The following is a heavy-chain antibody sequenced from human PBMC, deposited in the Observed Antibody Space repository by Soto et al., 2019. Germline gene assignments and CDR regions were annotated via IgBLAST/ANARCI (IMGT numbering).Heavy chain of an antibody. CDR1: GFTFSNYG. CDR3: AKQSCSTHRYEAS. V-gene: IGHV3-30*18. Sequence: HLVESGGGVVQPGRSLRLSCAASGFTFSNYGMHWVRQAPGKGLEWVAAISYDGSNKYYLDSVQGRFTIPRDNSNNTLYLQMCTLRAEDAAVYYCAKQSCSTHRYEASWGQGTLVTVSS. CDR2: ISYDGSNK. J-gene: IGHJ5*02. D-gene: IGHD2-2*01.